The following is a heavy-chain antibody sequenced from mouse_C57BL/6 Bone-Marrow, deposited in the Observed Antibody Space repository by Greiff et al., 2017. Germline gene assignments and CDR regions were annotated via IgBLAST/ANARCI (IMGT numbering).Heavy chain of an antibody. CDR2: INPNNGGT. Sequence: VHVKQSGPELVKPGASVKISCKASGYTFTDYYLNWVKQSHGKSLEWIGDINPNNGGTSYNQKFKGKATLTVDKSSSTAYMELRSLTSEDSAVYYCAREDYGSPWYFDVWGTGTTVTVSS. D-gene: IGHD1-1*01. CDR3: AREDYGSPWYFDV. V-gene: IGHV1-26*01. CDR1: GYTFTDYY. J-gene: IGHJ1*03.